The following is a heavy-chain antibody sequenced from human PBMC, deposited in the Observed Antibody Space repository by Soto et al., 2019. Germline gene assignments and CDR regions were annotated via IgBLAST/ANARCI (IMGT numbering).Heavy chain of an antibody. D-gene: IGHD6-19*01. J-gene: IGHJ4*02. Sequence: PSETLPVTCTASGGSISSYYWSWIRQPPGKGLEWIGYIYYSGSTNYNPSLKSRVTISVDTSKNQFSLKLSSVTAADTAVYYCARTRILGITVFFDYWGQGTLVTVSS. CDR3: ARTRILGITVFFDY. CDR2: IYYSGST. V-gene: IGHV4-59*01. CDR1: GGSISSYY.